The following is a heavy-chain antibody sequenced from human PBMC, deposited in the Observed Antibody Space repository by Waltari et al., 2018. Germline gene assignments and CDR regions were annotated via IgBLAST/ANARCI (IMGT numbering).Heavy chain of an antibody. V-gene: IGHV1-69*01. J-gene: IGHJ5*02. CDR2: LIPIFGTA. CDR1: GGTFSSYA. Sequence: QVQLVQSGAEVKKPGSSVKVSCKASGGTFSSYAISWVRQAHGQGLEWLGGLIPIFGTANDAQKFQGRVTITADESTSTAYMELSSLRSEYTAVYYCAKTARTIFGVVIGGWFDPWGQGTLVTVSS. D-gene: IGHD3-3*01. CDR3: AKTARTIFGVVIGGWFDP.